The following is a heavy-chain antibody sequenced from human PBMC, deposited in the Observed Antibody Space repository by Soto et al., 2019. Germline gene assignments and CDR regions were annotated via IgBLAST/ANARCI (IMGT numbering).Heavy chain of an antibody. CDR1: GGTFSSYT. D-gene: IGHD6-19*01. CDR3: ARATFSSGWSRGIDY. CDR2: IIPILGIA. J-gene: IGHJ4*02. V-gene: IGHV1-69*02. Sequence: QVQLVQSGAEVKKPGSSVKVSCKASGGTFSSYTISWVRQAPGQGLEWMGRIIPILGIANYAQKFQGRVTITADKSTSTAYMELSSLRSEDTAVYYCARATFSSGWSRGIDYWGQGTLVTVSS.